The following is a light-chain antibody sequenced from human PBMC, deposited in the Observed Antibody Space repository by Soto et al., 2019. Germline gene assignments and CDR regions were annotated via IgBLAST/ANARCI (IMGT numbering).Light chain of an antibody. J-gene: IGKJ2*01. CDR2: ATS. Sequence: DIQMTQSPSSLSASVGYRVTITCRASQSISSYFNWYQQIPGKAHKVLIYATSSLQSGVPSRFSGSECGTEFTLTISSLQPEDFATYSCQQSYRLPQTFGQGTRLEIK. V-gene: IGKV1-39*01. CDR3: QQSYRLPQT. CDR1: QSISSY.